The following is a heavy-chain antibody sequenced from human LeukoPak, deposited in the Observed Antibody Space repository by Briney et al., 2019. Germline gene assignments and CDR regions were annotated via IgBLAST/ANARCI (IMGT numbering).Heavy chain of an antibody. CDR1: GYSISSGYY. CDR2: IYHSGST. V-gene: IGHV4-38-2*01. D-gene: IGHD3-16*01. J-gene: IGHJ4*02. CDR3: ARHSKEPLGEIYFDY. Sequence: KPSETLSLTCAVSGYSISSGYYWGWIRQPPGKGLEWIGSIYHSGSTYYNPSLKSRVTISVDTSKNQFSLKLSSVTAADTAVYYCARHSKEPLGEIYFDYWGQGTLVTVSS.